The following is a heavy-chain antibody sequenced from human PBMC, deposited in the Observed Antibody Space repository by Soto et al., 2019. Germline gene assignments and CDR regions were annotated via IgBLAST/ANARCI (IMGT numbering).Heavy chain of an antibody. Sequence: GESLKISYKGSGYSFTSYWISWVRQMPGKGLEWMGRIDPSDSYTNYSPSFQGHVTISADKSISTAYLQWSSLKASDTAMYYCASPVDTIFGVVRTTPDCGMDVWGQGTTVTVSS. J-gene: IGHJ6*02. D-gene: IGHD3-3*01. V-gene: IGHV5-10-1*01. CDR2: IDPSDSYT. CDR3: ASPVDTIFGVVRTTPDCGMDV. CDR1: GYSFTSYW.